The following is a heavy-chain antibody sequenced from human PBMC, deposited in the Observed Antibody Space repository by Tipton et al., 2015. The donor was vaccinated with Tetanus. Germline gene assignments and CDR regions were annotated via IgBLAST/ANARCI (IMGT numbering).Heavy chain of an antibody. J-gene: IGHJ4*02. V-gene: IGHV3-53*01. CDR1: GFTFSSTS. D-gene: IGHD3-16*02. CDR2: TYGDGST. CDR3: ARDYPDFDY. Sequence: SLRLSCAASGFTFSSTSMTWVRQAPGKGLEWVSLTYGDGSTYYAGSVKGRFTISRDNSKNTLYLQMSNLRAEDTAVYYCARDYPDFDYWGQGTLVTVSS.